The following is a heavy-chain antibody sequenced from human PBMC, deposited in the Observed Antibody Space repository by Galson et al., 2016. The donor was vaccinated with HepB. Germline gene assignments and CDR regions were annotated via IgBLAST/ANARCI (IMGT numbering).Heavy chain of an antibody. D-gene: IGHD4-17*01. Sequence: SLRLSCAASGFNFDDFAMHWVRQAPGKGLEWVAGISWNRGPLGYGDFVKGRFTISRDNAKNTLYLQMDSLKIEDSALYFCAKDLRSPLDYGNNGEFDAWGPGTLVSVSP. J-gene: IGHJ5*02. CDR2: ISWNRGPL. CDR3: AKDLRSPLDYGNNGEFDA. CDR1: GFNFDDFA. V-gene: IGHV3-9*01.